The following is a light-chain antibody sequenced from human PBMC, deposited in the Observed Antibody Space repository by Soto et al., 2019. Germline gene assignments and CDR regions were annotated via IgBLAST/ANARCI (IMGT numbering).Light chain of an antibody. CDR3: QQYGSSGT. CDR1: QSVSSSY. V-gene: IGKV3-20*01. CDR2: GAS. Sequence: IVLTQSPGTLSLSPGERATLSFRASQSVSSSYLAWYHQKPGQAPRLLIYGASNRATGIPDRFSGSGSGTDFTLTISRLEPGDFAVYYCQQYGSSGTFGQGTKVDIK. J-gene: IGKJ1*01.